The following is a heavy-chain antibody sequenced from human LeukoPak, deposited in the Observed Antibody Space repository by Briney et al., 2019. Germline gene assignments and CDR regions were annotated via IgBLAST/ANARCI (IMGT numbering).Heavy chain of an antibody. V-gene: IGHV1-2*02. D-gene: IGHD1-7*01. CDR2: INPNSGDT. Sequence: ASVKVSCKASGYTFSDYYMHWVRQAPGQGLEWMGWINPNSGDTNYAQKFQGRVTMTRDTSITTAYMELSRLRSDDTAVYYCARDHWKYSNWFDPWGPGTLVTVSS. J-gene: IGHJ5*02. CDR1: GYTFSDYY. CDR3: ARDHWKYSNWFDP.